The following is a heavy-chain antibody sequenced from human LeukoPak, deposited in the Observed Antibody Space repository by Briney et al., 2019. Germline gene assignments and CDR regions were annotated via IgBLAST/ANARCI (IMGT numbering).Heavy chain of an antibody. CDR1: GGSISSGGYS. D-gene: IGHD2-15*01. J-gene: IGHJ3*02. Sequence: SETLSLTCAVSGGSISSGGYSWSWIRQPPGKGLEWIGYIYHSGGTYYNPSLKSRVTISVDRSKNQFSLKLSSVTAADTAVYYCARARYCSGGSCYRNAFDIWGQRTMVTVSS. CDR2: IYHSGGT. CDR3: ARARYCSGGSCYRNAFDI. V-gene: IGHV4-30-2*01.